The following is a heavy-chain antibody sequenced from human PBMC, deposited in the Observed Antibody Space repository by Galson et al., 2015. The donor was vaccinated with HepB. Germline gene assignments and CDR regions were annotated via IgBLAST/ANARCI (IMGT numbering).Heavy chain of an antibody. CDR1: GFTVSSNY. Sequence: SLRLSCAASGFTVSSNYMSWVRQAPGKGLEWVSVIYSGGSTYYADSVKGRFTISRDNSKNTLYLQMNSLRAEGTAVYYCARDLFAYSSSWYNVGSCAFDIWGQGTMVTVSS. J-gene: IGHJ3*02. V-gene: IGHV3-66*01. CDR3: ARDLFAYSSSWYNVGSCAFDI. D-gene: IGHD6-13*01. CDR2: IYSGGST.